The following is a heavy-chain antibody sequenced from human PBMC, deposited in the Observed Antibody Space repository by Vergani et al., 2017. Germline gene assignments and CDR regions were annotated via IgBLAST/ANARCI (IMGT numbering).Heavy chain of an antibody. V-gene: IGHV3-43*01. CDR1: GFTFDDYT. CDR3: ARDHEYCGGDNCLDYYYYMDV. J-gene: IGHJ6*03. Sequence: EVQLVESGGVVVQPGGSLRLSCAASGFTFDDYTMHWVRQAPGKGLEWVSLISWDGGSTYYADSVKGRFTISRDNSKNSLYLQMNSLRTEDTAVYYCARDHEYCGGDNCLDYYYYMDVWGKGTTVTVSS. CDR2: ISWDGGST. D-gene: IGHD2-21*01.